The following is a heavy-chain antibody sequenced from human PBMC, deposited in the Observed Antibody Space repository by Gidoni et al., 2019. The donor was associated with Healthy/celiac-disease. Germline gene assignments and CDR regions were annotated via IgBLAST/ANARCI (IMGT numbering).Heavy chain of an antibody. CDR3: ARDQGVTTFSGYYYYYGMDV. V-gene: IGHV4-31*03. CDR1: GGPISSGGYY. D-gene: IGHD3-16*01. J-gene: IGHJ6*02. CDR2: IYYSGST. Sequence: QLQLQESGPGLVKPSPTLSLTFTVSGGPISSGGYYWSWIRPHPGKGLEWIGYIYYSGSTYYNPSLKSRVTRSVDTSKNQFSLKLSSVTSADTAVYYCARDQGVTTFSGYYYYYGMDVCGQGTTVTVSS.